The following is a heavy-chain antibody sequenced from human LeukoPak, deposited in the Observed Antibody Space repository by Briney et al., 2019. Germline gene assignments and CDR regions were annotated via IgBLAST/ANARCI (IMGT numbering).Heavy chain of an antibody. Sequence: PSETLSLTCTVSGGSISSYYWSWIRQPPGKGLEWVGYMYYSGSTNYNPSLKSRVTISVDTSKNQFSLKLSSVTAADTAVYYCVRLQYYYDSSGPPKPFDYWGQGTLVTVSS. CDR3: VRLQYYYDSSGPPKPFDY. CDR1: GGSISSYY. D-gene: IGHD3-22*01. CDR2: MYYSGST. V-gene: IGHV4-59*01. J-gene: IGHJ4*02.